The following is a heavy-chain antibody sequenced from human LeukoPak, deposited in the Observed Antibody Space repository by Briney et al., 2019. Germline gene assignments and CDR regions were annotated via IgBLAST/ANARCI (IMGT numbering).Heavy chain of an antibody. V-gene: IGHV3-23*01. J-gene: IGHJ4*02. CDR3: AKVSPRIHNGSLRFDY. CDR1: GFTFSSYA. D-gene: IGHD1-26*01. CDR2: ISGSGGST. Sequence: GGSLRLSCAASGFTFSSYAMSWVRQAPGKGLEWVSAISGSGGSTYYADSVKGRFTISRDNSKNTLYLQMNSLRAEDTAVYYCAKVSPRIHNGSLRFDYWGQGTLVTVSS.